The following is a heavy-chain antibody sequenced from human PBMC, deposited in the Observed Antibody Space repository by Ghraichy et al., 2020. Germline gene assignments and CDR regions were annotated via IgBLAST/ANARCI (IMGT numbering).Heavy chain of an antibody. J-gene: IGHJ1*01. D-gene: IGHD2-21*02. CDR2: IWYDGSNK. CDR1: GFTFSSYG. V-gene: IGHV3-33*01. Sequence: GESLNISCAASGFTFSSYGMHWVRQAPGKGLEWVAVIWYDGSNKYYADSVKGRFTISRDNSKNTLYLQMNSPRAEDTAVYYCARASLYCGGDCYSKGYFQHWGQGTLVTVSS. CDR3: ARASLYCGGDCYSKGYFQH.